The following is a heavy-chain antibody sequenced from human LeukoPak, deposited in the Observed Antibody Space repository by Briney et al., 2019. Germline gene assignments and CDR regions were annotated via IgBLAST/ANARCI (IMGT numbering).Heavy chain of an antibody. CDR1: GFTFGDYA. CDR2: IRSKAHGGTT. Sequence: PGRSLRLSCTASGFTFGDYAMSWVRQAPGKGLEWVGFIRSKAHGGTTEYAASVKGRFTISRDDAKSIAYLQMNSLKTEDTAVYYCSSEGYYDSSGSDAFDIWGQGTMVTVSS. D-gene: IGHD3-22*01. V-gene: IGHV3-49*04. J-gene: IGHJ3*02. CDR3: SSEGYYDSSGSDAFDI.